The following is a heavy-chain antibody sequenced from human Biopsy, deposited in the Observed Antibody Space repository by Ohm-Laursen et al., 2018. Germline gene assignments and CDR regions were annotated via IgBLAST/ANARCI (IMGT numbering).Heavy chain of an antibody. Sequence: TLSLTCTVSGGSIGSFFWSWIRQPPGKGLEWIGYIYYSGSTNFNPSLKSRVTISVDTSKNQFSLKLSSVTAADTAVYFCARGSSYGYDFDYWGQGTLVAVSS. J-gene: IGHJ4*02. D-gene: IGHD5-18*01. V-gene: IGHV4-59*01. CDR1: GGSIGSFF. CDR2: IYYSGST. CDR3: ARGSSYGYDFDY.